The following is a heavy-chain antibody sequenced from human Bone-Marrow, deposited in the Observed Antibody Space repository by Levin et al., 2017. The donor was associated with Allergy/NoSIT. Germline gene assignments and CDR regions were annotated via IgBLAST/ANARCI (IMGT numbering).Heavy chain of an antibody. CDR2: IYYSGST. CDR1: GGSISSSSYY. V-gene: IGHV4-39*01. Sequence: PSETLSLTCTVSGGSISSSSYYWGWIRQPPGKGLEWIGSIYYSGSTYYNPSLKSRVTISVDTSKNQFSLKLSSVTAADTAVYYCARHFHGDYEFDYWGQGTLVTVSS. D-gene: IGHD4-17*01. CDR3: ARHFHGDYEFDY. J-gene: IGHJ4*02.